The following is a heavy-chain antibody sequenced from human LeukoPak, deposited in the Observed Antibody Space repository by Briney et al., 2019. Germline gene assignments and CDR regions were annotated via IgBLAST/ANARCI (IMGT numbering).Heavy chain of an antibody. D-gene: IGHD1-26*01. CDR2: ISYDGGNI. CDR1: GFIFSSYG. Sequence: GGSLRLSCAASGFIFSSYGMHWVRQAPGKGLEWVAVISYDGGNISYTDSVKGRFTISRDNVKHSLYLQMNSLRAEDTALYYCARGSSGSYSLDAFDIWGQGTMVTVSS. V-gene: IGHV3-30*03. CDR3: ARGSSGSYSLDAFDI. J-gene: IGHJ3*02.